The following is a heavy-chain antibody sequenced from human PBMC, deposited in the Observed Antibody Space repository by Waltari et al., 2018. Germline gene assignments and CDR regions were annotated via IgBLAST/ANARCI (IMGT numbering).Heavy chain of an antibody. D-gene: IGHD2-21*01. Sequence: QVQLQESGPGLVKPSETLSLTCAVSGYSISSGYYWGWIRQPPGKGLEWIGSIYHSGSTYYNPSLKSRVTISVDTSKNQFSLKLSSVTAADTAVYYCARRSPYCGGDCSIYNWFDPWGQGTLVTVSS. J-gene: IGHJ5*02. CDR1: GYSISSGYY. V-gene: IGHV4-38-2*01. CDR3: ARRSPYCGGDCSIYNWFDP. CDR2: IYHSGST.